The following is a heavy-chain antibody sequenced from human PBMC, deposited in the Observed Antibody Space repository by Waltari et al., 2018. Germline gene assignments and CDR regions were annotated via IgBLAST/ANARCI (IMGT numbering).Heavy chain of an antibody. J-gene: IGHJ3*02. Sequence: QLQLQESGPGLVKPSETLSITCTVSGGSLSSSSYTLGWNRKTPGKGLEWIGSIYYSGSTYYNPSLKSRVTISVDTSKNQSALKLSSVTAADTAVYYCARQDYYDSSGFDAFDIWGQGTMVTVSS. CDR1: GGSLSSSSYT. CDR3: ARQDYYDSSGFDAFDI. CDR2: IYYSGST. V-gene: IGHV4-39*01. D-gene: IGHD3-22*01.